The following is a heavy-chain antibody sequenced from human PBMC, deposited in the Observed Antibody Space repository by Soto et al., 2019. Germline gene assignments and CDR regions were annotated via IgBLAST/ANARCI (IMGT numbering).Heavy chain of an antibody. CDR2: INPNSGGT. CDR3: ARDKGSGGDFWSGRDYYYYGMDV. Sequence: GASVKVSCKASGYTFTGYYMHWVRQAPGQGLEWMGWINPNSGGTNYAQKFQGWVTMTRDTSISTAYMELSRLRSDDTAVYYCARDKGSGGDFWSGRDYYYYGMDVWAQRTTVTVSS. CDR1: GYTFTGYY. V-gene: IGHV1-2*04. J-gene: IGHJ6*02. D-gene: IGHD3-3*01.